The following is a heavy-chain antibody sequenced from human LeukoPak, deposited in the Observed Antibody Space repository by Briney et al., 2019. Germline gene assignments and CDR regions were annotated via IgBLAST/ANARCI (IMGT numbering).Heavy chain of an antibody. J-gene: IGHJ4*02. Sequence: PSETLSLTCTVSGGSISSYYWSWIRQPPGKGLEWIGCIYYSGSTNYNPSLKSRVTISVDTSKNQFSLKLSSVTAADTAVYYCARGISSGWSYYFDYWGQGTLVTVSS. CDR2: IYYSGST. CDR1: GGSISSYY. V-gene: IGHV4-59*01. D-gene: IGHD6-19*01. CDR3: ARGISSGWSYYFDY.